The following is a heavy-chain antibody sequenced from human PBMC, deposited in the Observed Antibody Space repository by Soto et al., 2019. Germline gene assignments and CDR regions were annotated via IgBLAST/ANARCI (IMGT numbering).Heavy chain of an antibody. CDR3: ARVPWQWLGGYAFDI. CDR1: GGSISSSIYY. J-gene: IGHJ3*02. V-gene: IGHV4-39*01. Sequence: PSETLSLTCTVSGGSISSSIYYWGWIRQPPGKGLEWIGSIYYSGNTYYNPSLKSRVTISVDTAKNQFSLKLSSVTAADTAVYYCARVPWQWLGGYAFDIWGQGTMVTVS. D-gene: IGHD6-19*01. CDR2: IYYSGNT.